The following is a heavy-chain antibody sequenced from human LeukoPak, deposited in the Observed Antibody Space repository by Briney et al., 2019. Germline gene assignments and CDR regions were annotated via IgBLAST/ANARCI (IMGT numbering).Heavy chain of an antibody. V-gene: IGHV3-7*03. CDR1: GFTFSSYW. CDR2: IKQDGSEK. Sequence: PGGSLRLSCAASGFTFSSYWMSWVRQAPGKGLEWVANIKQDGSEKYYVDSVKGRFTISRDNAKNSLYLQMNSLRAEDTAVYYCARPGGDTAMAIDYWGQGTLVTVSS. CDR3: ARPGGDTAMAIDY. D-gene: IGHD5-18*01. J-gene: IGHJ4*02.